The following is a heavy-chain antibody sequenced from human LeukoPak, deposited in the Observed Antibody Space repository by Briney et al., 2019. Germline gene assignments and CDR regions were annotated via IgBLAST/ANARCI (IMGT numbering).Heavy chain of an antibody. CDR2: INHSGST. D-gene: IGHD6-6*01. CDR1: GGSFSGYY. V-gene: IGHV4-34*01. Sequence: SETLSLTYAVYGGSFSGYYWSWIRQPPGKGLEWIGEINHSGSTNYNPSLKSRVTISVDTSKNQFSLKLSSVTAADTAVYYCARGREYSSSPPYFDYWGQGTLVTVSS. J-gene: IGHJ4*02. CDR3: ARGREYSSSPPYFDY.